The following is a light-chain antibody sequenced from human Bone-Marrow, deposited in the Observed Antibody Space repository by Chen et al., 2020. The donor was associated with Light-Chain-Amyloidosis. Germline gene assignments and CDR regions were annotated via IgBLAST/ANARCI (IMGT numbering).Light chain of an antibody. CDR1: DLPTKY. CDR3: QSADSSGTYEVI. V-gene: IGLV3-25*03. CDR2: RDT. Sequence: SYELTQPPSVSVSPGQTARITCSGDDLPTKYAYWYQQKPGQAPVLVIHRDTERPSGITERFSGDSSGTTATLTISGVQAEDEADYHCQSADSSGTYEVIFGEGTKLTVL. J-gene: IGLJ2*01.